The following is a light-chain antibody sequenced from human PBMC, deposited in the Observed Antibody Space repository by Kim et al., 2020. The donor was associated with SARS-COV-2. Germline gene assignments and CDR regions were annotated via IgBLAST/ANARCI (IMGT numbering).Light chain of an antibody. Sequence: GDKYACWYQQKPGQSPVLVIYQDSKRPSGIPERFSGSNSGNTATLNISGTQAMDEADYYCQAWDSSTYVFGTGTKVPVL. V-gene: IGLV3-1*01. CDR2: QDS. CDR3: QAWDSSTYV. CDR1: GDKY. J-gene: IGLJ1*01.